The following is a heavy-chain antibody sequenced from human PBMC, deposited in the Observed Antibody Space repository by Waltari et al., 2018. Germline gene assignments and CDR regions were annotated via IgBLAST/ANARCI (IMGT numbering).Heavy chain of an antibody. CDR3: ANLLQYCGGDCSFDY. CDR1: GFTFSSYG. V-gene: IGHV3-30*18. J-gene: IGHJ4*02. CDR2: ISYDGSNK. D-gene: IGHD2-21*02. Sequence: QVQLVESGGGVVQPGRSLRLSCAASGFTFSSYGMHWVRQAPGKGLEWVAVISYDGSNKYYADSVKGRFTISRDNSKNTLYLQMNSLRAEDTGGYYCANLLQYCGGDCSFDYWGQGTLVTVSS.